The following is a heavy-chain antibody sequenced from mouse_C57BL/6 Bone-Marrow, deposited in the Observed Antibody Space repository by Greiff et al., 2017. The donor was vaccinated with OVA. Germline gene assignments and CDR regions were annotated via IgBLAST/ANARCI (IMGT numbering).Heavy chain of an antibody. CDR1: GFTFSSYG. Sequence: EVKLMESGGDLVKPGGSLKLSCAASGFTFSSYGMSWVRQTPDKRLEWVATISSGGSYTYYPDSVKGRFTISRDNAKNTLYLQMSSLKSEDTAMYYCARRGYYYGSSYVPFAYWGQGTLVTVSA. V-gene: IGHV5-6*02. CDR3: ARRGYYYGSSYVPFAY. CDR2: ISSGGSYT. D-gene: IGHD1-1*01. J-gene: IGHJ3*01.